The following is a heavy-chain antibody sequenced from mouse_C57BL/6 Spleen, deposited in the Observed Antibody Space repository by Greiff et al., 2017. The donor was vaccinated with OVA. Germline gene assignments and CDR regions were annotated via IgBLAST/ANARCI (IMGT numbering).Heavy chain of an antibody. CDR1: GYTFTDYY. CDR2: INPNNGGT. J-gene: IGHJ2*01. D-gene: IGHD2-5*01. CDR3: ARGYSNYTFDY. V-gene: IGHV1-26*01. Sequence: VQLQQSGPELVKPGASVKISCKASGYTFTDYYMNWVKQSHGKSLEWIGDINPNNGGTSYNQKFKGKATLTVDKSSSTAYMELRSLTSEDSADYYCARGYSNYTFDYWGQGTTLTVSS.